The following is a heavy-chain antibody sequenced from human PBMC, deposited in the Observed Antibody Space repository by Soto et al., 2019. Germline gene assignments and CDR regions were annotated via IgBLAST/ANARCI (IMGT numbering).Heavy chain of an antibody. CDR3: ATVTTGTTARHFDY. Sequence: QAGGSLRVSCAASGLTFSSYEMNWVRQAPGKGLEWVSYISSSGSTIYYADSVKGRFTISRDNAKNSLYLQMNSLRAEDTAVYYCATVTTGTTARHFDYSGQVPLVTVSS. CDR1: GLTFSSYE. J-gene: IGHJ4*02. CDR2: ISSSGSTI. V-gene: IGHV3-48*03. D-gene: IGHD1-1*01.